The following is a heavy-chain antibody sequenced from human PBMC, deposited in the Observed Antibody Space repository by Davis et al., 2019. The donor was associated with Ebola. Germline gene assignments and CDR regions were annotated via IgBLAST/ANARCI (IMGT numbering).Heavy chain of an antibody. CDR1: GFTFSSYA. CDR3: ARDLGKDDSRGTSALAMDY. J-gene: IGHJ4*02. D-gene: IGHD3-22*01. Sequence: GGSLRLSCAASGFTFSSYAMHWVRQAPGKGLEWVAVISYDGSNKYYADSVKGRFTISRDNSKNTLYLQMNSLRAEDTAVYYCARDLGKDDSRGTSALAMDYWGQGTLVTVSS. V-gene: IGHV3-30-3*01. CDR2: ISYDGSNK.